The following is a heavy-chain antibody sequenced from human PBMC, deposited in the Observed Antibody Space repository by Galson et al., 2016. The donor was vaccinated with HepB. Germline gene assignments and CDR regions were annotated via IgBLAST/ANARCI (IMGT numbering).Heavy chain of an antibody. Sequence: RLSXAASXXXVSSNXXXWVRXAPGKGLEXXXVVPHYGNNKYYADSGKGRFTVSRDNSKSTVNLHMNSLRPEDTAVYYSARDLGGYXXYGGNYXGKDIXXQGXXVT. D-gene: IGHD5-12*01. CDR1: XXXVSSNX. CDR2: VPHYGNNK. J-gene: IGHJ6*02. V-gene: IGHV3-30-3*01. CDR3: ARDLGGYXXYGGNYXGKDI.